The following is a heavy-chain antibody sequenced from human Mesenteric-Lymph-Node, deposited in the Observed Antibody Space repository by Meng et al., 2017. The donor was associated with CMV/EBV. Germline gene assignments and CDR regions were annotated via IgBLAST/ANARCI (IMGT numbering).Heavy chain of an antibody. CDR3: ARGGGSYYDWFDP. CDR1: GGSVSSGSYY. D-gene: IGHD1-26*01. CDR2: IYYSGST. Sequence: GSLRLSCTVSGGSVSSGSYYWSWIRQPPGKGLEWIGYIYYSGSTNYNPSLKSRVTISVDTSKNQFSLKLSSVTAADTAVYYCARGGGSYYDWFDPWGQGTLVTVSS. J-gene: IGHJ5*02. V-gene: IGHV4-61*01.